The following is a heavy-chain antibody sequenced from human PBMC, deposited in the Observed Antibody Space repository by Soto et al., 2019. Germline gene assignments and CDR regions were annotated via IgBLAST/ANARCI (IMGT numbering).Heavy chain of an antibody. CDR1: GGSISSGGYY. J-gene: IGHJ4*02. D-gene: IGHD6-19*01. CDR3: AAPGYSSGWYSFDY. Sequence: QVQLQESGPGLVKPSQTLSLTCTVSGGSISSGGYYWSWIRQHPGKGLEWIGYIYYSGSTYYNPYLKSRVTLSVDTSKNQFYLKLGSVTASYTAVYYCAAPGYSSGWYSFDYWGQGTLVTVSS. V-gene: IGHV4-31*03. CDR2: IYYSGST.